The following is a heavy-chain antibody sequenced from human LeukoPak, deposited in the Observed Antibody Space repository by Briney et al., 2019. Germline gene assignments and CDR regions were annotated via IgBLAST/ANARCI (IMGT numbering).Heavy chain of an antibody. CDR1: GFTVSKNY. V-gene: IGHV3-23*01. D-gene: IGHD6-19*01. CDR2: ISGSGDRT. CDR3: AKERSSGWPFDY. J-gene: IGHJ4*02. Sequence: GGSLRLSCAASGFTVSKNYMTWVRQAPGKGLEWVSGISGSGDRTYYADSVKGRFTISRDNSKNTLYLQMNSLRAEDTAVYYCAKERSSGWPFDYWGQGTLVTVSS.